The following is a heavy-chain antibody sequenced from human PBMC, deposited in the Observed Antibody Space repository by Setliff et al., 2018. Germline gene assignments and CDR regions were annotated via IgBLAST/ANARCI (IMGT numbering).Heavy chain of an antibody. CDR3: ARHTIAMSTIISYFDY. CDR1: GGGSINNYY. Sequence: SETLSLTCTVSGGGSINNYYWSWVRQSPGKGLEWIGFVHFGGDTNYNPSLKSRVTMSADTSNNQFSLNLRSVTAADTAVYFCARHTIAMSTIISYFDYWGQGTLVTVSS. CDR2: VHFGGDT. V-gene: IGHV4-59*08. D-gene: IGHD3-10*01. J-gene: IGHJ4*02.